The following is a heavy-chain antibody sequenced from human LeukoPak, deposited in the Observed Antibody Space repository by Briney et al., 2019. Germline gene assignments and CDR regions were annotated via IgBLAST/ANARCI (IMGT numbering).Heavy chain of an antibody. J-gene: IGHJ4*02. Sequence: GGSLRLSCAASGFTFDDYAMHWVRQAPGKGLEWFSGISWNSGSIGYADSVKGRFTISRDNAKNSLYLQMNSLRAEDTALYYCAKDGRRYSSGWHIDYWGQGTLVTVSS. CDR3: AKDGRRYSSGWHIDY. D-gene: IGHD6-19*01. V-gene: IGHV3-9*01. CDR1: GFTFDDYA. CDR2: ISWNSGSI.